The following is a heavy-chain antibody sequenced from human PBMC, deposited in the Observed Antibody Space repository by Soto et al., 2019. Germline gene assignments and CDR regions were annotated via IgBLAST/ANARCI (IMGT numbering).Heavy chain of an antibody. J-gene: IGHJ6*02. Sequence: SETLSLTCAVSGGSISSSNWWSWVRQPPGKGLEWIGEIYHSGSINYNPSLKSRVTISVDKSKNQFSLKLSSVTAADTAVYYCASCSSWYRTYYYYGMDVWGQGTTVTVSS. CDR3: ASCSSWYRTYYYYGMDV. CDR2: IYHSGSI. D-gene: IGHD6-13*01. V-gene: IGHV4-4*02. CDR1: GGSISSSNW.